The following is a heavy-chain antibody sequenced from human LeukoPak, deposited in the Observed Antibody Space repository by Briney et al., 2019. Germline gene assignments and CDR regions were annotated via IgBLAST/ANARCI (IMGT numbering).Heavy chain of an antibody. Sequence: GGSLRLSCAASGFTFDDYAMHWVRQAPGKDLEWVSGISWNSGSIGYADSVKGRFTISRDNAKNSLYLQMNSLRTEDTAIYYCAGAWSRVDGFDIWGQGTMVTVSS. J-gene: IGHJ3*02. V-gene: IGHV3-9*01. CDR3: AGAWSRVDGFDI. D-gene: IGHD1-26*01. CDR1: GFTFDDYA. CDR2: ISWNSGSI.